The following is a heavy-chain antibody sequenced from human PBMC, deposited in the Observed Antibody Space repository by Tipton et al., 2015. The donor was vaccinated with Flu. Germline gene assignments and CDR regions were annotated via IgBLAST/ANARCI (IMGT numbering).Heavy chain of an antibody. V-gene: IGHV4-39*07. D-gene: IGHD1-26*01. CDR3: ARGSWEVRFDP. CDR2: IRYGGSS. Sequence: TLSLTCTVSGGSISTSGYYWGWIRQPPGKGLEWIGSIRYGGSSYYTPSLKSRVTVSLDMSKDQFSLKLASVTAADTAMYYCARGSWEVRFDPWGQGTLVTVSS. J-gene: IGHJ5*02. CDR1: GGSISTSGYY.